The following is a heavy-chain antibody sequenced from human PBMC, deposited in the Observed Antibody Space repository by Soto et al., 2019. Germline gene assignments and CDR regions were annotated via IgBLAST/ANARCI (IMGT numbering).Heavy chain of an antibody. V-gene: IGHV6-1*01. D-gene: IGHD6-19*01. CDR3: ARDRQYSSGSYYYYYGMDV. CDR1: GDSVSSNSAA. Sequence: QVQLQQSGPGLVKPSQTLSLTCAISGDSVSSNSAAWNWIRQSPSRGLEWLGRTYYRSKWYNDYAVSVKSRITINPDTSKNQFSLQLNSVTPEDTAVYYCARDRQYSSGSYYYYYGMDVWGQGTTVTVSS. CDR2: TYYRSKWYN. J-gene: IGHJ6*02.